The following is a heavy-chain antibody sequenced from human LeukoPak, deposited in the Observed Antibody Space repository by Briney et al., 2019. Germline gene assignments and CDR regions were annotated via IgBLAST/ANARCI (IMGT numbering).Heavy chain of an antibody. CDR2: INHSGST. D-gene: IGHD4-17*01. J-gene: IGHJ4*02. Sequence: SETLSLTCAVYGGSFSGYYWSWIRQPPGKGLEWIGEINHSGSTNYNPSLKSRVTISVDTSKNQFSLKLSSVTAADTAVYYCASSRATVTTDFDYWGQGTLVTVSS. V-gene: IGHV4-34*01. CDR1: GGSFSGYY. CDR3: ASSRATVTTDFDY.